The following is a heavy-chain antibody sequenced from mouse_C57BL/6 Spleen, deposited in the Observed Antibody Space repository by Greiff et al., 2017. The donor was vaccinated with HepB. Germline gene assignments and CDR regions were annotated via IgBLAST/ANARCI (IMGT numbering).Heavy chain of an antibody. V-gene: IGHV1-53*01. D-gene: IGHD5-1*01. CDR3: AREDSTYYYAMDY. CDR1: GYTFTSYW. CDR2: INPSNGGT. Sequence: QVQLQQPGTELVKPGDSVKLSCKASGYTFTSYWMHWVKQRPGQGLEWIGNINPSNGGTNYNEKFKSKATLTVDKSSSTAYMQLSSLTSEDSAVYYCAREDSTYYYAMDYWGQGTSVTVSS. J-gene: IGHJ4*01.